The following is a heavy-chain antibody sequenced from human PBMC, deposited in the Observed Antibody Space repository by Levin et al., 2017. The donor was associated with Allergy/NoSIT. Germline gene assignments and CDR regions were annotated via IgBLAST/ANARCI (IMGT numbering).Heavy chain of an antibody. Sequence: PGGSLRLSCAASGFTVSSRYISWVRQAPGKGLEWVSVIYSGGSTYYADSVKGRFTISRDNSKNTVSLQMNSLSADDTAVYYCARGSWGFYDRSGYHDAFDMWGQGTMVTVSS. D-gene: IGHD3-22*01. CDR2: IYSGGST. CDR3: ARGSWGFYDRSGYHDAFDM. V-gene: IGHV3-53*01. CDR1: GFTVSSRY. J-gene: IGHJ3*02.